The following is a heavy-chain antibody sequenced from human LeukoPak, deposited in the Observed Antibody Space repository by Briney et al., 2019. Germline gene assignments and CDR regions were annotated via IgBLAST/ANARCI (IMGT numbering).Heavy chain of an antibody. J-gene: IGHJ4*02. CDR2: INPNSGGT. CDR1: GYTFTGYY. D-gene: IGHD5-18*01. CDR3: ARESAMVPSDY. Sequence: GASVKVSCKASGYTFTGYYMHWVRQAPGQGLEWMGRINPNSGGTNYAQKFQGRVTMTRDTSISTAYMELSRLRSDDTAVYYYARESAMVPSDYWGQGTLVTVSS. V-gene: IGHV1-2*06.